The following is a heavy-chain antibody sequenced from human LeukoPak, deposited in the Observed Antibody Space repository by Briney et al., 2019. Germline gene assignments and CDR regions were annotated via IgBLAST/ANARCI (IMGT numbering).Heavy chain of an antibody. V-gene: IGHV4-59*11. CDR2: VFYSGST. CDR1: GDSLTNHY. D-gene: IGHD3-16*01. J-gene: IGHJ1*01. Sequence: PSETLSLTCTVSGDSLTNHYWSWIRQLPGKGLEWIGYVFYSGSTNYNPSLKSRVTMSVDTSKNQFSLELNSVTAADTAVYYCARDAAGYAYWGQGILVTVSS. CDR3: ARDAAGYAY.